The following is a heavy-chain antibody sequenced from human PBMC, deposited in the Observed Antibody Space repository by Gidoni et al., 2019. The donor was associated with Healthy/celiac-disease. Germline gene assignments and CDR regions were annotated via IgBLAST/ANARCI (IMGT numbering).Heavy chain of an antibody. CDR3: AKAPTYYYDSSGYYVDY. J-gene: IGHJ4*02. Sequence: EVQLVESGGGLVQPGGSMRLSCAASEFTLSSYAMSWVRQAPGKGLEWVSAISGSGGSTYYADSVKGRFTISRDNSKNTLYLQMNSLRAEDTAVYYCAKAPTYYYDSSGYYVDYWGQGTLVTVSS. V-gene: IGHV3-23*04. CDR1: EFTLSSYA. D-gene: IGHD3-22*01. CDR2: ISGSGGST.